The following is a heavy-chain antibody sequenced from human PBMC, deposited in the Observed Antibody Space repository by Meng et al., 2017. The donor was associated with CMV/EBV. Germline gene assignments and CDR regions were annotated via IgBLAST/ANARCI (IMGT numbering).Heavy chain of an antibody. CDR1: GFTFSDYY. CDR3: ARDRTGYPFDY. V-gene: IGHV3-11*05. J-gene: IGHJ4*02. Sequence: VQVVESGGGFVKPGGSLSLSCAASGFTFSDYYMSWIRQAPGKGLEWVSYISSSSSYTNYADSVKGRFTISRDNAKNSLYLQMNSLRAEDTAVYYCARDRTGYPFDYWGQGTLVTVSS. CDR2: ISSSSSYT. D-gene: IGHD3/OR15-3a*01.